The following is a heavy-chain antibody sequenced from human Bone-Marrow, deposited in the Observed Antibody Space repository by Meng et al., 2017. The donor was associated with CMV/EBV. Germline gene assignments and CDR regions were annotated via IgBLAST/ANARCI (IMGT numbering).Heavy chain of an antibody. J-gene: IGHJ4*02. Sequence: SETLSLTCTVSGGSISSGDYYWSWIRQPPGKGLEWIGEINRSGSTNYNPSLKSRVTISVDTSKNQFSLKLSSVTAADTAVYYCARGVIINDYWGQGTLVTVSS. CDR2: INRSGST. CDR1: GGSISSGDYY. D-gene: IGHD3-22*01. CDR3: ARGVIINDY. V-gene: IGHV4-39*07.